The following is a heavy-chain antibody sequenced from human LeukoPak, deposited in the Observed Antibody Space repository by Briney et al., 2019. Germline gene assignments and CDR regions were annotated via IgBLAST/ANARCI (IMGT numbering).Heavy chain of an antibody. CDR2: ITPIIDST. V-gene: IGHV1-69*08. CDR3: ARVNLRGSQYNWFDP. D-gene: IGHD1-26*01. CDR1: GGTLNTHI. J-gene: IGHJ5*02. Sequence: SVKVSCKASGGTLNTHIFTWVRQAPGQGLEWMGRITPIIDSTKYAQKFQGRVTITADKSTSTVYMELSSLRSEDTAVYYCARVNLRGSQYNWFDPWGQGTLVTVSS.